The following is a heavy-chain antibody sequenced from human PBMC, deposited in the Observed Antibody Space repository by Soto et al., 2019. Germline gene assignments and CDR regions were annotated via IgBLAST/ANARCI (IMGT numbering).Heavy chain of an antibody. J-gene: IGHJ6*02. V-gene: IGHV1-3*01. CDR2: INAGNGNT. CDR1: GYTFTSYA. Sequence: GASVKVSCKASGYTFTSYAMHWVRQAPGQRLEWMGWINAGNGNTKYSQKFQGRVTITRDTSASTAYMELSSLRSEDTAVYYCARERLPLGRHYYYYGMDVWGQGTTVTVSS. CDR3: ARERLPLGRHYYYYGMDV.